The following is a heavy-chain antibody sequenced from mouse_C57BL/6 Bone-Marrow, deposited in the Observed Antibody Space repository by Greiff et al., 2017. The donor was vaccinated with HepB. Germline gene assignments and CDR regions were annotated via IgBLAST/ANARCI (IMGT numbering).Heavy chain of an antibody. D-gene: IGHD2-14*01. V-gene: IGHV1-76*01. J-gene: IGHJ4*01. CDR3: ARRDRMDY. Sequence: QVQLKESGAELVRPGASVKLSCKASGYTFTDYYINWVKQRPGQGLEWIARIYPGSGNTYYNEKFKGKATLTAEKSSSTAYMQLSSLTSEDSAVYFCARRDRMDYWGQGTSVTVSS. CDR2: IYPGSGNT. CDR1: GYTFTDYY.